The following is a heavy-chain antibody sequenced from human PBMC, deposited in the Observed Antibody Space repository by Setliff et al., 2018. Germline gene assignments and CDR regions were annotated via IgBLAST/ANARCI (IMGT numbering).Heavy chain of an antibody. Sequence: ASVKVSCKASGYTLTTYFMNWVRQAPGQGLEWMGWINTKTGNPTYAQDFTGRLVFSLDTSVNTAFVQISSLKAEDTAVYYCARDGGNGVDYWGQGTLVTVSS. CDR2: INTKTGNP. J-gene: IGHJ4*02. CDR1: GYTLTTYF. D-gene: IGHD3-16*01. V-gene: IGHV7-4-1*02. CDR3: ARDGGNGVDY.